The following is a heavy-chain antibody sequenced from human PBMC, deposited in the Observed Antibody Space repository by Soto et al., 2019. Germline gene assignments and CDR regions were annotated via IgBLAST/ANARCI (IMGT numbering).Heavy chain of an antibody. V-gene: IGHV4-59*01. J-gene: IGHJ3*02. Sequence: SETLSLTCTVSGGSISSYHWSWIRQPPGKGLEWIGYIHYTGSTKYNPSLKSRVTISVDTSKNQFSLNLSSVSAADTAVYYCGRDAGGRGDGVFDIWGQVTLVTVSS. CDR2: IHYTGST. CDR1: GGSISSYH. D-gene: IGHD2-8*01. CDR3: GRDAGGRGDGVFDI.